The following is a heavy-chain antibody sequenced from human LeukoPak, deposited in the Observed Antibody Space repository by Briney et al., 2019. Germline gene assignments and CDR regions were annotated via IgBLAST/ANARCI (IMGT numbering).Heavy chain of an antibody. D-gene: IGHD2-2*01. CDR3: ARTGVPIYCSSTSCYLGYNWFDP. CDR1: GYTFTGYY. Sequence: ASVKVSCKASGYTFTGYYMHWVRKAPGQGLEWMGWINPNSGGTNYAQKFQGRVTMTRDTSISTAYMELSRLRSDDTAVYYCARTGVPIYCSSTSCYLGYNWFDPWGQGTLVTVSS. V-gene: IGHV1-2*02. J-gene: IGHJ5*02. CDR2: INPNSGGT.